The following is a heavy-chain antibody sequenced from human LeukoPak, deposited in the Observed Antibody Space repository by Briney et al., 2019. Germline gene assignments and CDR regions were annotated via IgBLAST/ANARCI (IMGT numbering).Heavy chain of an antibody. Sequence: SETLSLTCTVSGGSMRSSGYYWGWIRQPPGMGLEWIGSISYSGSTNFNPSLKSRVTILEDTSKNQFSLQLSSVTAADTAVYYCYTTSGGRPHWGQGTLVTVSS. CDR1: GGSMRSSGYY. CDR3: YTTSGGRPH. CDR2: ISYSGST. V-gene: IGHV4-39*01. D-gene: IGHD2-2*02. J-gene: IGHJ4*02.